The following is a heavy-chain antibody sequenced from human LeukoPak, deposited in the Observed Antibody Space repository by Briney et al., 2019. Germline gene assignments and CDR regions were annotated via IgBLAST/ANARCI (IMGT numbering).Heavy chain of an antibody. J-gene: IGHJ4*02. D-gene: IGHD1-26*01. Sequence: GGSLRLSCAASGFTFSSYWMSWVRQVPGKGLEWVANIKPDGSEKYYVVSVKGRFTISRDNAKNSLYLQMNSLRAEDTAVYYCATVLNNGSFRYFDYWGQGTLVSVSS. V-gene: IGHV3-7*01. CDR2: IKPDGSEK. CDR1: GFTFSSYW. CDR3: ATVLNNGSFRYFDY.